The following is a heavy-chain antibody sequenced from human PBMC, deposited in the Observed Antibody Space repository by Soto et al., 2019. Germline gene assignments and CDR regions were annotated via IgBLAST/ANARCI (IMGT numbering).Heavy chain of an antibody. CDR2: ISGRGAST. V-gene: IGHV3-23*01. Sequence: EVQLLESGGGLVQPGGSLRLSCAASGFTFSSYAMSWVRQAPGKGLEWVSAISGRGASTYHADSVKGRFTISRDNSKNTLYLQMNSLRAEDTAVYYCAKDSYDYIWGSYRDNWGQGTLVTVSS. CDR1: GFTFSSYA. J-gene: IGHJ4*02. CDR3: AKDSYDYIWGSYRDN. D-gene: IGHD3-16*02.